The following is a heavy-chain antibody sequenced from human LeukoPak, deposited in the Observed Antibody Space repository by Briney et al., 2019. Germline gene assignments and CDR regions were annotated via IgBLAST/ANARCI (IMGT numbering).Heavy chain of an antibody. CDR2: IYYTGTT. CDR1: GASISGYY. Sequence: SETLSLTCTVSGASISGYYWSWIRQPPGKGLEWIGYIYYTGTTNYNPSLKSRVTMSVDTSKNLFSLKLTSVTAADTAIYYCARDANSGWHFDYWGQGTLFTVSS. D-gene: IGHD6-19*01. CDR3: ARDANSGWHFDY. J-gene: IGHJ4*02. V-gene: IGHV4-59*01.